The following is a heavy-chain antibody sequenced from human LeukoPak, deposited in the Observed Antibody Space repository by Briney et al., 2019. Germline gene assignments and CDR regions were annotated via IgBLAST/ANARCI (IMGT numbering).Heavy chain of an antibody. CDR3: AGEASYDSSGPSYFDY. CDR1: GGSFSGYY. CDR2: INHSGST. V-gene: IGHV4-34*01. D-gene: IGHD3-22*01. J-gene: IGHJ4*02. Sequence: SETLSLTCAVYGGSFSGYYWSWIRQPPGKGLEWIGEINHSGSTNYNPSLKSRVNIPVDTSKNQFSLKLSSVTAADRAVYYCAGEASYDSSGPSYFDYWGGGTLVSVST.